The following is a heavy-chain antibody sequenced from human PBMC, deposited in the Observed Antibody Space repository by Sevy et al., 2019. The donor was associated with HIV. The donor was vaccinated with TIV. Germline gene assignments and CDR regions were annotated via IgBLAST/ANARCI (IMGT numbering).Heavy chain of an antibody. J-gene: IGHJ5*02. Sequence: SETLSLTCTVSGGSISSYYWSWIRQPPGKGLEWIGYIYYTGSTNYNPSLKSRVTISVDTSKNQFSLKLSSVTAADTAVYYCARVESFGELGHWDDPWGQGTLVTVSS. CDR1: GGSISSYY. CDR3: ARVESFGELGHWDDP. D-gene: IGHD3-10*01. CDR2: IYYTGST. V-gene: IGHV4-59*13.